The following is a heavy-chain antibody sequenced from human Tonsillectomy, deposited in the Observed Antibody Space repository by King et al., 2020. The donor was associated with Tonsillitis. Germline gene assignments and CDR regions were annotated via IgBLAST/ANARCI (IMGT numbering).Heavy chain of an antibody. Sequence: VQLVESGGGLVQPGGSLRLSCEASGFTFSSYAMSWVRQAPGKGLEWVSTISSSGDNTYYADAVKGRFTISRDNSKNTLYLQMNSLRAEDTAVYYCAKARSGIAAAGTNYWGQGTLFTVSP. V-gene: IGHV3-23*04. CDR3: AKARSGIAAAGTNY. CDR2: ISSSGDNT. J-gene: IGHJ4*02. D-gene: IGHD6-13*01. CDR1: GFTFSSYA.